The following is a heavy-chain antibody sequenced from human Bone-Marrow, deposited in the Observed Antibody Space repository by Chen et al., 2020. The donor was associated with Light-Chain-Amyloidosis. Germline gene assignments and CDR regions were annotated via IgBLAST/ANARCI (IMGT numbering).Heavy chain of an antibody. CDR2: SRNKANSYTT. CDR1: GFAFSSYA. J-gene: IGHJ4*02. Sequence: GSLRLSCAASGFAFSSYAMSWVRQAPGKGLEWVGRSRNKANSYTTEYAASVEGRFTVSRDHSKNSLYLQMNSLKTEDTAVYYCASPQRFSSSFGYYWGQGTLVTVSS. D-gene: IGHD6-6*01. CDR3: ASPQRFSSSFGYY. V-gene: IGHV3-72*01.